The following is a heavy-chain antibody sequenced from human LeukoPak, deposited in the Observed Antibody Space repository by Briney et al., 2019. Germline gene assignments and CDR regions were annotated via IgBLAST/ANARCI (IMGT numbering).Heavy chain of an antibody. CDR1: GFPFSSYS. Sequence: GGPLRLSCAASGFPFSSYSMIWVRQAPGKGREWVSSISSSSRYIYYAHSVKRRFTIYRDNPKNSLSLQMNSLRAEDTAVYYCARDPINCGDYLTYQPDYWGQGTLVTVSS. J-gene: IGHJ4*02. D-gene: IGHD4-17*01. V-gene: IGHV3-21*01. CDR2: ISSSSRYI. CDR3: ARDPINCGDYLTYQPDY.